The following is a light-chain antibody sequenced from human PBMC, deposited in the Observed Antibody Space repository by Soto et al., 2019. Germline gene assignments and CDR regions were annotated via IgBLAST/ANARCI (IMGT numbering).Light chain of an antibody. V-gene: IGLV1-40*01. Sequence: QSVLTQPPSVSGAPGQRVTISCTGSSSNIGAGHDVHWYQQLPGTAPKLLIYGNGNRPSGVPERFSGSKSGTSASLAITGLQAEDEADYYCISYRGSDTSYVFGTGTKVTVL. J-gene: IGLJ1*01. CDR2: GNG. CDR1: SSNIGAGHD. CDR3: ISYRGSDTSYV.